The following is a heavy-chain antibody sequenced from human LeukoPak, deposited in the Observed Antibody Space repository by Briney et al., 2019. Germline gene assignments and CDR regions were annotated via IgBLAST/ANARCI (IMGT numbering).Heavy chain of an antibody. D-gene: IGHD6-13*01. V-gene: IGHV1-2*02. J-gene: IGHJ4*02. CDR2: INPNSGGT. CDR3: ARAEVIAAAGPTLDS. Sequence: GASVKVSCKASGYTFTDYYIHWVRQAPGQGLEWMGWINPNSGGTNYAQKFQGRVTMTRDTSISTAYMELSRLRSDDTAVFYCARAEVIAAAGPTLDSWGQGALVTVSS. CDR1: GYTFTDYY.